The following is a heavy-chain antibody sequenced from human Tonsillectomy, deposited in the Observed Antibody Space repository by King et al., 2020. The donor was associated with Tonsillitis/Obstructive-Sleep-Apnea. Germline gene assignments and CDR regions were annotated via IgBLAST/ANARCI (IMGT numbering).Heavy chain of an antibody. CDR2: ISYDGRNK. CDR1: GFTFSSYG. Sequence: VQLVESGGGVVQPGRSLRLSCAASGFTFSSYGMHWVRQAPGKGLEWVAVISYDGRNKYYADSVKVRFTISRDNSKNKLNLQMNSLGAEDTAVYYCAKDLIYLGYCSSTSCYNYYYYYMDVWGKGTTVTVSS. J-gene: IGHJ6*03. CDR3: AKDLIYLGYCSSTSCYNYYYYYMDV. D-gene: IGHD2-2*02. V-gene: IGHV3-30*18.